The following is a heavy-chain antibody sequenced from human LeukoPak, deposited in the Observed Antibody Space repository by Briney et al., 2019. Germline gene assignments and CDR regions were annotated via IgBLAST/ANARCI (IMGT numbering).Heavy chain of an antibody. CDR3: ASSPIMGTGAFDI. J-gene: IGHJ3*02. CDR1: GGSFSGYY. Sequence: SETLSLTCAVYGGSFSGYYWSWIRQPAGKGLEWIGRIYTSGSTNYNPSLKSRVTMSVDTSKNQFSLKLSSVTAADTAVYYCASSPIMGTGAFDIWGQGTMVTVCS. V-gene: IGHV4-59*10. D-gene: IGHD2-8*01. CDR2: IYTSGST.